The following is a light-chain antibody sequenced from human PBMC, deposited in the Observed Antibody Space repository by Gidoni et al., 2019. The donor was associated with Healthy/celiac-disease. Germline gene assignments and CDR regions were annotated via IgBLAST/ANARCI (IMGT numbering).Light chain of an antibody. CDR3: QQYYSYPRT. Sequence: AIRMTQSPSSFSASTGDRVTITCRASQGISSYLAWYQQKPGKDPKLLIYAASTLQSGVPSRFSGSGSWTDFTLTISCLQSEDFATYYFQQYYSYPRTFGQGTKVEIK. CDR2: AAS. J-gene: IGKJ1*01. CDR1: QGISSY. V-gene: IGKV1-8*01.